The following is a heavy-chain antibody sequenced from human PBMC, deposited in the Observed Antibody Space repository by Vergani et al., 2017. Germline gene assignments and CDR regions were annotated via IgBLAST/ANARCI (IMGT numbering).Heavy chain of an antibody. CDR2: SNPNSGGT. J-gene: IGHJ6*03. CDR3: ARQSGVLRYFDWFKNYYYMDV. V-gene: IGHV1-2*02. D-gene: IGHD3-9*01. Sequence: QVQLVQSGAEVKKPGASVKVSCKASGYTFTGYYMHWVRQAPGQGLEWMGWSNPNSGGTNYEQKFQCRVTMTRDTSISTDYMELSRLRSDDTAVYYCARQSGVLRYFDWFKNYYYMDVWGKGTTVTVSS. CDR1: GYTFTGYY.